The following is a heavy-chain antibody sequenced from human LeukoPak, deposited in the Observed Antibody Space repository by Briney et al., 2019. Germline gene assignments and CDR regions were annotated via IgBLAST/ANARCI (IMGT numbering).Heavy chain of an antibody. V-gene: IGHV1-46*01. CDR2: INPSGGST. CDR1: GYIFTSYY. J-gene: IGHJ3*02. Sequence: ASVKVSCKASGYIFTSYYIHWVRQAPGQGLEWMGIINPSGGSTGYAQKFQDRVTITADKSTSTAYMELSSLRFEDTAVYYCARDEGAKIAFHIWGQGTMVTVSS. CDR3: ARDEGAKIAFHI. D-gene: IGHD1-26*01.